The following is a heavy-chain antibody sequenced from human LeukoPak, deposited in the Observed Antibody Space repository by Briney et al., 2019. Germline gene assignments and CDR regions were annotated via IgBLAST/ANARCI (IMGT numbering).Heavy chain of an antibody. J-gene: IGHJ5*02. Sequence: ASVKVSCKASGYTFTSYDINWVRQATGQGLEWMGWMSPNSGNTGYAQKFQGRVTMTRNTSISTAYMELSSLRSEDTAVYYCARGFFHLNNWFDPWGQGTLVTVSS. D-gene: IGHD3-3*01. CDR3: ARGFFHLNNWFDP. CDR2: MSPNSGNT. CDR1: GYTFTSYD. V-gene: IGHV1-8*01.